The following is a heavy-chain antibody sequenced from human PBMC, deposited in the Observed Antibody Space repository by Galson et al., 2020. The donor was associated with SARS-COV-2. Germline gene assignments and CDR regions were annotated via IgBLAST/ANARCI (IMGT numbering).Heavy chain of an antibody. D-gene: IGHD2-2*03. CDR3: VRVPLDMDLLSDWLDP. CDR1: GYTFGNYG. Sequence: ASVKVSCKASGYTFGNYGISWVRQAPGQGLEWMGWISAYTGNTNYAQNFQDRVTMITDTSTSTAYMDLRNLTSDDTAVYYCVRVPLDMDLLSDWLDPWGQGTLVTVSS. CDR2: ISAYTGNT. J-gene: IGHJ5*02. V-gene: IGHV1-18*04.